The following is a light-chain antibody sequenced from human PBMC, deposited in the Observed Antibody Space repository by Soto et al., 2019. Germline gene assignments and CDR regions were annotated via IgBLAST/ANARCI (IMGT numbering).Light chain of an antibody. CDR3: DSFTSSRAYV. CDR2: EVS. CDR1: SSDVGGYDY. V-gene: IGLV2-14*01. J-gene: IGLJ1*01. Sequence: QSALTQPASVSGSPGQSITISCTGTSSDVGGYDYVSWYQQQSGKAPKLIIYEVSSRPSGVSNRFSGSKSGNTASLTISGLQADDEADYCCDSFTSSRAYVFGVGTKVTVL.